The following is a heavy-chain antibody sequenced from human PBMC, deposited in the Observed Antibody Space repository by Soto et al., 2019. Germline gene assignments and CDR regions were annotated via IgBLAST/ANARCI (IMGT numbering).Heavy chain of an antibody. CDR2: IYYSGST. Sequence: SETLSLTCTVSGGSISSGDYYWSWIRQPPGKGLEWIGYIYYSGSTYYNPSLKSRVTISVDTSKNQFSLKLSSVTAADTAVYYCARRGGSYHDYKINYFDSWGQGALVTVSS. J-gene: IGHJ4*02. CDR3: ARRGGSYHDYKINYFDS. CDR1: GGSISSGDYY. V-gene: IGHV4-30-4*01. D-gene: IGHD3-16*01.